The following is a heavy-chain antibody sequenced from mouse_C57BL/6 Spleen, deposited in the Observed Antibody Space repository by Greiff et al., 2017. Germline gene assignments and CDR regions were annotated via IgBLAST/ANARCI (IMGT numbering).Heavy chain of an antibody. CDR3: ARALGSSYAMDY. D-gene: IGHD1-1*01. Sequence: VQLQQSGPGLVKPSQSLSLTCSVTGYSITSGYYWNWIRQFPGNKLEWMGYISYDGSNNYNPSLKNRISITRDTSKNQFFLKLNSVTTEDTATYYCARALGSSYAMDYWGQGTSVTVSS. CDR2: ISYDGSN. CDR1: GYSITSGYY. V-gene: IGHV3-6*01. J-gene: IGHJ4*01.